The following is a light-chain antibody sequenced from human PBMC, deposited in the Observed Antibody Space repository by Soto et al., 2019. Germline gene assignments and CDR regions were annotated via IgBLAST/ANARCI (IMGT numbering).Light chain of an antibody. V-gene: IGKV3-20*01. CDR1: QSVISSC. J-gene: IGKJ3*01. CDR2: TTS. Sequence: EIVLTQSPGTLSLSPGERATLSFTASQSVISSCLAWYQRKPGQAPRLLIHTTSIRATDIPDRFSGSGSGTDFTLTISRLEPDDFAVYYCQQCGGSPLFSFGPGTKVDIK. CDR3: QQCGGSPLFS.